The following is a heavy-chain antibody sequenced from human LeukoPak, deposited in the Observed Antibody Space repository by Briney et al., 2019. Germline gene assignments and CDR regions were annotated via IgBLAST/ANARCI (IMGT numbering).Heavy chain of an antibody. CDR1: GFTFSTKW. CDR2: INQDGSDQ. V-gene: IGHV3-7*04. Sequence: PGGSLRLSCAASGFTFSTKWMSWVRQAPGKGLEWGATINQDGSDQYYVDSVKGRFTISRDNAKNSLDLQMNSLRAEDTAVYYCARDYSSGRDFWGQGTLVTVSS. J-gene: IGHJ4*02. CDR3: ARDYSSGRDF. D-gene: IGHD3-22*01.